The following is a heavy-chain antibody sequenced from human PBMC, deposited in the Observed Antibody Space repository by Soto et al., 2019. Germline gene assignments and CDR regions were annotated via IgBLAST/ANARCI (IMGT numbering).Heavy chain of an antibody. CDR2: IYYSGST. D-gene: IGHD2-8*01. CDR3: ARASGCTNGVCYGKNYYGMDV. CDR1: GGSSISGGYY. Sequence: SETLSLTCTVSGGSSISGGYYWSWIRKHPGKGLEWIGYIYYSGSTYYNPSLKSRVTISVDTSKNQFSLKLSSVTAADTAVYYCARASGCTNGVCYGKNYYGMDVWGQGTTVTVSS. J-gene: IGHJ6*02. V-gene: IGHV4-31*03.